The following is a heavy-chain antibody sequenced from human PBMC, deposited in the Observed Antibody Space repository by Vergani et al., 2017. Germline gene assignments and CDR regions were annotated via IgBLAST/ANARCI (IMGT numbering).Heavy chain of an antibody. J-gene: IGHJ6*02. V-gene: IGHV7-4-1*02. CDR3: AREVVEYYGMDV. Sequence: QVQLVQSGSELKKPGASVKVSCKASGYTLSRYSIYWVRQAPGQGLEWMGWINTNTGNPAYAQGFRGRFVFSLDTSVNTAYLQISSLKAEDTAVYYCAREVVEYYGMDVWGQGTTVTVSS. D-gene: IGHD3-3*01. CDR1: GYTLSRYS. CDR2: INTNTGNP.